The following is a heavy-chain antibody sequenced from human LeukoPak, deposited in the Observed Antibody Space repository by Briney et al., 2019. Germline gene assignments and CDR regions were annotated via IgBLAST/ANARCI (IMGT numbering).Heavy chain of an antibody. CDR3: AREALERNYRNYYYYMDV. CDR1: GGSFSGYY. CDR2: INHSGST. J-gene: IGHJ6*03. Sequence: KSSETLSLTCAVYGGSFSGYYWSWIRQPPGKGLEWIGEINHSGSTNYNPSLKSRVTISVDTSKNQFSLKLSSVTAADTAVYYCAREALERNYRNYYYYMDVWGKGTTVTVSS. D-gene: IGHD4-11*01. V-gene: IGHV4-34*01.